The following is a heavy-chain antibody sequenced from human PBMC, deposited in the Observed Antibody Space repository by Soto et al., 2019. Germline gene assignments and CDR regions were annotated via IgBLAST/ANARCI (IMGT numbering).Heavy chain of an antibody. J-gene: IGHJ6*02. CDR1: GFTFSSYG. CDR3: ATSLPYDYYGMDV. D-gene: IGHD3-3*01. CDR2: IWYDGSNK. V-gene: IGHV3-33*01. Sequence: GGSLRLSCAESGFTFSSYGMHWVRQAPGKGLEWVAVIWYDGSNKYYADSVKGRFTISRDNSKNTLYLQMNSLRAEDTAVYYCATSLPYDYYGMDVWGQGTTVTVSS.